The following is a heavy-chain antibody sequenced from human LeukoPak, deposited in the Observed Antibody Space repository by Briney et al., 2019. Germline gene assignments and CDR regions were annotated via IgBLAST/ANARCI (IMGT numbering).Heavy chain of an antibody. CDR3: ARGKSGYSP. Sequence: ASVKVSCKVSGYTFIENYLHCVRQAPGQGLEWMGLINPHTGAANYSHKFQGRVTMTRDTSISTAYMHLTRLKFDDTAIYYCARGKSGYSPWGQGTPVTVSS. CDR2: INPHTGAA. V-gene: IGHV1-2*02. CDR1: GYTFIENY. D-gene: IGHD3-3*01. J-gene: IGHJ4*02.